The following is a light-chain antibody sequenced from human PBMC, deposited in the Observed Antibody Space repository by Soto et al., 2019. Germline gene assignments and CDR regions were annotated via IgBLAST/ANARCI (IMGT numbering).Light chain of an antibody. CDR1: SSNIGAGFD. V-gene: IGLV1-40*01. J-gene: IGLJ2*01. CDR3: QSYDNSLNTIV. Sequence: QSVLTQPPSVSGAPGQRVTISCTGTSSNIGAGFDVHWYQQIPGTAPKLLIFGNTNRPSGVPDRFSGARSGASASLAISEPQADDEAISYCQSYDNSLNTIVFGGGAKVTVL. CDR2: GNT.